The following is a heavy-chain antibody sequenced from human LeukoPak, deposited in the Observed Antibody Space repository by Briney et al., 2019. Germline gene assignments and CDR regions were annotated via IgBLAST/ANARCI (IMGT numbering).Heavy chain of an antibody. CDR3: ARAPLYYYDSSGYYYYQGFDY. Sequence: ASVKVSCKASGYTFTSYNINWVRQATGQGLEWMGWMNPNSGNTGYAQKFQGRVTMTRNTSISTAYMELSSLRSEDTAVYYCARAPLYYYDSSGYYYYQGFDYRGQGTLVTV. V-gene: IGHV1-8*01. CDR1: GYTFTSYN. D-gene: IGHD3-22*01. J-gene: IGHJ4*02. CDR2: MNPNSGNT.